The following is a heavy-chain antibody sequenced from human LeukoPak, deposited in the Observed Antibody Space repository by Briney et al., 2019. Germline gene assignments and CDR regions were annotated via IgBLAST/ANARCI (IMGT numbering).Heavy chain of an antibody. J-gene: IGHJ4*02. Sequence: ASVKVSCKASGYTFTSYYMHWVRQAPGQGLEWMGWINPNSGGTNYAQKFQGWVTMTRDTSISTAYMELSRLRSDDTAVYYCARGLGHYYDSSGYYHFDYWGQGTLVTVSS. D-gene: IGHD3-22*01. CDR3: ARGLGHYYDSSGYYHFDY. CDR2: INPNSGGT. V-gene: IGHV1-2*04. CDR1: GYTFTSYY.